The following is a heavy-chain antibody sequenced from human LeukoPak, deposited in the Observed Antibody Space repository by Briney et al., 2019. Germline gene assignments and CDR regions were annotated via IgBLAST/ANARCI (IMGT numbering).Heavy chain of an antibody. Sequence: PSETLSLTCTVSGGSISSYYWSWIRQPPGKGLEWIGYIYYSGSTNYNPSLKSRVTISVDTSKNQFSLKLSSVTAADTAVYYCARGGTDYYDSSGYFHWGQGTLVTVSS. CDR1: GGSISSYY. J-gene: IGHJ4*02. CDR2: IYYSGST. V-gene: IGHV4-59*08. CDR3: ARGGTDYYDSSGYFH. D-gene: IGHD3-22*01.